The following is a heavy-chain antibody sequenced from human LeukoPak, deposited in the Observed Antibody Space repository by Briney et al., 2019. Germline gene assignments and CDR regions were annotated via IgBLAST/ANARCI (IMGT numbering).Heavy chain of an antibody. Sequence: GGSLRLSCVASDFTFYCYCMTWVPQAPGKGLEWLANILPDGSQKYYVDSVKGRFTISRDNAKNSLYLQINNLRAEDTAVYYCGRLAHNAWYAIDFWGQGTLVTISS. D-gene: IGHD2-2*01. J-gene: IGHJ4*02. CDR2: ILPDGSQK. CDR1: DFTFYCYC. V-gene: IGHV3-7*01. CDR3: GRLAHNAWYAIDF.